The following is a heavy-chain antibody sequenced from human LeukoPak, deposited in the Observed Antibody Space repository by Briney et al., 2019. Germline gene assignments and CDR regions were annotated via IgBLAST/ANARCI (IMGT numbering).Heavy chain of an antibody. D-gene: IGHD6-13*01. CDR3: AREESSSWYLDY. Sequence: SETLSLTCTVSGGSISSGDYYWSWLRQPPGKGLEWIGYIYYSGSTYYNPSLKSRVTISVDTSKNQFSLKLSSVTAADTAVYYCAREESSSWYLDYWGQGTLVTVSS. V-gene: IGHV4-30-4*01. CDR2: IYYSGST. CDR1: GGSISSGDYY. J-gene: IGHJ4*02.